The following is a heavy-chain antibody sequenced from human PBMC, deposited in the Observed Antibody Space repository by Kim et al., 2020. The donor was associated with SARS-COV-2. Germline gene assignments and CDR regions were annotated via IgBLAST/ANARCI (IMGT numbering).Heavy chain of an antibody. D-gene: IGHD3-10*01. CDR1: GFTFSSYE. Sequence: GGSLRLSCAASGFTFSSYEMNWVRQAPGKGLEWVSYISSSGSTIYYADSVKGRFTISRDNAKNSLYLQMNSLRAEDTAVYYCARDQVKVRFGELLSSYYYGMDVWGQGTTVTVSS. CDR2: ISSSGSTI. J-gene: IGHJ6*02. V-gene: IGHV3-48*03. CDR3: ARDQVKVRFGELLSSYYYGMDV.